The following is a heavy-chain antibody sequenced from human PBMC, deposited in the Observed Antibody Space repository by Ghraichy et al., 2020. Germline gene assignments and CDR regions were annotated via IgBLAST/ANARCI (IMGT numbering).Heavy chain of an antibody. CDR2: ISSSSSYI. J-gene: IGHJ3*02. Sequence: GSLRLSCAASGFTFSSYSMNWVRQAPGKGLEWVSSISSSSSYIYYADSVKGRFTISRDNAKNSLYLQMNSLRAEDTAVYYCARESNWTSDAFDIWGQGTMVTVSS. V-gene: IGHV3-21*01. CDR3: ARESNWTSDAFDI. CDR1: GFTFSSYS. D-gene: IGHD3/OR15-3a*01.